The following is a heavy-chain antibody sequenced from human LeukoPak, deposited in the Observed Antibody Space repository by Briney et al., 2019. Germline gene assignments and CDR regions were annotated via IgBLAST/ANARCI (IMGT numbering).Heavy chain of an antibody. Sequence: GASVKVSCKASGYTFTGYYMHWVRQAPGQGLEWMGWINPNSGGTNYAQKFQGRVTMTRDTSISTAYMELSRLRSDDTAVYYCARVGSGYDLGYYFDYWGQGTLATVSS. CDR1: GYTFTGYY. J-gene: IGHJ4*02. D-gene: IGHD5-12*01. CDR3: ARVGSGYDLGYYFDY. V-gene: IGHV1-2*02. CDR2: INPNSGGT.